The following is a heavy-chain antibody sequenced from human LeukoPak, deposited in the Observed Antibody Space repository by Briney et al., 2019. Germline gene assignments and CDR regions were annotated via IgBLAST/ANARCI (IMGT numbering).Heavy chain of an antibody. J-gene: IGHJ4*02. CDR3: ARVVGSSWYYFDY. CDR2: IYYSGST. V-gene: IGHV4-59*01. Sequence: PSETLSLPFTVSGGSISSYYWSWIRPPPGKGLEWIGYIYYSGSTNYNPSLKSRVTISVDTSKNQFSLKLSSVTAADTAVYYCARVVGSSWYYFDYWGQGTLVTVSS. CDR1: GGSISSYY. D-gene: IGHD6-13*01.